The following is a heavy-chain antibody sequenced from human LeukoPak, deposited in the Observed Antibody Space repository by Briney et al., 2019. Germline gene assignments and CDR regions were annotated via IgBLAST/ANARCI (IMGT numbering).Heavy chain of an antibody. V-gene: IGHV1-2*02. J-gene: IGHJ4*02. CDR2: INPNSGGT. D-gene: IGHD2-15*01. CDR3: ARGRMVLVVVDAAAAYYFDF. CDR1: GYTFTGYY. Sequence: ASVKDSCKASGYTFTGYYLHWVRQAPGQGLEWMGWINPNSGGTKYSQKFQGRVTMTRDTSTSTAYIDLSRLTSDDTAVYYGARGRMVLVVVDAAAAYYFDFWGQGTLVTVSS.